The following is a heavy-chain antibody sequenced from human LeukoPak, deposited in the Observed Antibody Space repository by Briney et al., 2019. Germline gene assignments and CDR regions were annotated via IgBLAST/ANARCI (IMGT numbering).Heavy chain of an antibody. Sequence: PSETLSLTCTVSGGSISSGGYYWSWIRQHPGKGLEWIGYIYYSGSTYYNPSLKSRVTISVDTSKNQFSLKLSSVTAADTAVYYCARAASAGFGLNWFDPWGQGTLVTVSS. CDR1: GGSISSGGYY. D-gene: IGHD3-10*01. CDR2: IYYSGST. V-gene: IGHV4-31*03. CDR3: ARAASAGFGLNWFDP. J-gene: IGHJ5*02.